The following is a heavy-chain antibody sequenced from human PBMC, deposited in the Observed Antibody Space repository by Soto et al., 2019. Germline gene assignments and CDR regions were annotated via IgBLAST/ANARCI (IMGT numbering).Heavy chain of an antibody. J-gene: IGHJ4*02. CDR1: GGTFSSYT. Sequence: SVKVSCKASGGTFSSYTISWVRQAPGQGLEWMGRIIPILGIANYAQKFQGRVTITADKSASTAYMELSSLRSEDTAVYYCASNRYCSGGSCYSDYWGQGTLVTVSS. D-gene: IGHD2-15*01. CDR3: ASNRYCSGGSCYSDY. CDR2: IIPILGIA. V-gene: IGHV1-69*02.